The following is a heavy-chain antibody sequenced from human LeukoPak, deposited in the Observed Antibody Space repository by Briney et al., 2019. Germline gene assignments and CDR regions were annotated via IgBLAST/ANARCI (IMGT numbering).Heavy chain of an antibody. CDR1: GFTITNYW. CDR2: IHPDGSIT. V-gene: IGHV3-74*03. J-gene: IGHJ5*02. CDR3: APQQAYSPYNWFDP. D-gene: IGHD5-12*01. Sequence: GGSLRLSCVGSGFTITNYWMHWVRQAPGTGLVWVSRIHPDGSITTYADSVKGRFTISRDNAKNTLYLQMNSLRAEDTAVYYCAPQQAYSPYNWFDPWGQGTLVAVSS.